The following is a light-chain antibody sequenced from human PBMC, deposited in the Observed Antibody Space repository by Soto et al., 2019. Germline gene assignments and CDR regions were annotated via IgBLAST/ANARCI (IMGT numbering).Light chain of an antibody. CDR2: GAS. J-gene: IGKJ4*01. Sequence: DILLTQSPGTLSLSPGERATLSCRASQSVSNTYLAWYQQKPGLAPRLLIYGASSRATGIPDRFSGSGSGTDFPLTISRLEPEDFAVYYCQQYGNSPQTFGGGTKVEIK. CDR3: QQYGNSPQT. CDR1: QSVSNTY. V-gene: IGKV3-20*01.